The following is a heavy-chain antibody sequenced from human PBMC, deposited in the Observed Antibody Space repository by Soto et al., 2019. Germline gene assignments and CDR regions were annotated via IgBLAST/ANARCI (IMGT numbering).Heavy chain of an antibody. D-gene: IGHD5-12*01. CDR3: ARRFHLWLENWFDP. Sequence: PSGTLSLTCAVYGGSFSGYYWSWIRQPPGKGLEWIGEINHSGSTNYNPSLKSRVTISVDTSKNQFSLKLSSVTAADTAVYYCARRFHLWLENWFDPWGQRTPVTVSS. V-gene: IGHV4-34*01. J-gene: IGHJ5*02. CDR2: INHSGST. CDR1: GGSFSGYY.